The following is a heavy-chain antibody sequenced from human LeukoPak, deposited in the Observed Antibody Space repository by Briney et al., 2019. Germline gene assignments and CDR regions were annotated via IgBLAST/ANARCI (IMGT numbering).Heavy chain of an antibody. CDR3: ARGRPYSGGYHLDY. CDR1: GGSISSGGYY. Sequence: SQTLSLTCTVSGGSISSGGYYWSWIRQHPGKGLEWIGYIYYSGSTHYNPSLKSRVTISVDTSKNQFSLKLSSVTAADTAVYYCARGRPYSGGYHLDYWGQGTLVTVSP. D-gene: IGHD1-26*01. V-gene: IGHV4-31*03. J-gene: IGHJ4*02. CDR2: IYYSGST.